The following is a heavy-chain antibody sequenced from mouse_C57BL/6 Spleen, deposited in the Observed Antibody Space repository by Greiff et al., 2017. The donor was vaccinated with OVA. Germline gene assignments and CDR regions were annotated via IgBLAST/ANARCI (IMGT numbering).Heavy chain of an antibody. D-gene: IGHD2-2*01. CDR3: ARKGEGYDGYFDV. V-gene: IGHV1-20*01. CDR2: INPYNGDT. CDR1: GYSFTGYF. Sequence: VQLQQSGPELVKPGDSVKISCKASGYSFTGYFMNWVMQSHGKSLEWIGRINPYNGDTFYNQKFKGKATLTVDKSSSTAHMELRSLTSEDSAVYYCARKGEGYDGYFDVWGTGTTVTVSS. J-gene: IGHJ1*03.